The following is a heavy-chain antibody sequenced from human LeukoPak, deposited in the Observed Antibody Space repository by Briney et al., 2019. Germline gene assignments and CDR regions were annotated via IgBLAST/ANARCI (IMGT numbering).Heavy chain of an antibody. J-gene: IGHJ4*02. D-gene: IGHD5-18*01. Sequence: TGGSLRLSCATSGFNFDRYTIHWVRQAPGKGLEWVSLAGWAGGTTYYSDSVRGRFTISRDSGKNSVYRQMNSLTTDDTAFYFCAKELDTMFFDYWGQGALVTVSS. CDR2: AGWAGGTT. V-gene: IGHV3-43*01. CDR3: AKELDTMFFDY. CDR1: GFNFDRYT.